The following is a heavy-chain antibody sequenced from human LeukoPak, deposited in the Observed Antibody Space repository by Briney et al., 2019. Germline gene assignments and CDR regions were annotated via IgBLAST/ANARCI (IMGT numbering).Heavy chain of an antibody. Sequence: GGTLRLSCAASGFTVSSNYMSWVRQAPGKGLEWVSVIYSGGSTYYADSVKGRFTISRDNSKNTLYLQMDSLRAEDTAVYYCARGRYLGSFDYWGQGTLVTVSS. V-gene: IGHV3-53*01. D-gene: IGHD3-9*01. CDR1: GFTVSSNY. J-gene: IGHJ4*02. CDR2: IYSGGST. CDR3: ARGRYLGSFDY.